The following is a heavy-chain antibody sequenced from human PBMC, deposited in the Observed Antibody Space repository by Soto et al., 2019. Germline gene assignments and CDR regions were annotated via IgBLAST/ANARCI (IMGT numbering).Heavy chain of an antibody. CDR1: GYNFISYA. Sequence: ASVKVSCKTSGYNFISYAISCVRQAPGQGLEWMGGIIPIFGTANYAQKFQGRVTITADESTSTAYMELSSLRSEDTAVYYCAGPPELTRIYYYYGMDVWGQGTTVTVSS. J-gene: IGHJ6*02. CDR2: IIPIFGTA. CDR3: AGPPELTRIYYYYGMDV. V-gene: IGHV1-69*13. D-gene: IGHD1-7*01.